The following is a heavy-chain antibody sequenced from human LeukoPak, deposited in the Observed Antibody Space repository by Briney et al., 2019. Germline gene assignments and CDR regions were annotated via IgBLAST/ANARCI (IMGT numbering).Heavy chain of an antibody. V-gene: IGHV4-39*01. CDR2: ISYSGTT. J-gene: IGHJ2*01. Sequence: PSETLSLTCTVSGASITSGPYYWGWIRQPPGMGLEWIGSISYSGTTYYHPSLKSRVTISVDTSKNQFSLRLNSVTAADTAVYYCIPYYYDSSRGWYSDLWGRGTLVTVSS. CDR1: GASITSGPYY. CDR3: IPYYYDSSRGWYSDL. D-gene: IGHD3-22*01.